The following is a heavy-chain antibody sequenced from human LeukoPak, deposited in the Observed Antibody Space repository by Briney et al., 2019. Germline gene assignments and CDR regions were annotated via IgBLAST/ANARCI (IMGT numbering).Heavy chain of an antibody. V-gene: IGHV3-21*01. CDR2: ISSSSSYI. CDR3: ARDFIYCSGGSCYPT. Sequence: GGSLRLSCAASRFTFSDYWMNWVRQAPGKGLEWVSSISSSSSYIYYADSVKGRSTISRDNAKNSLYLQMNSLRAEDTAVYYCARDFIYCSGGSCYPTWGQGTLVTVSS. J-gene: IGHJ5*02. CDR1: RFTFSDYW. D-gene: IGHD2-15*01.